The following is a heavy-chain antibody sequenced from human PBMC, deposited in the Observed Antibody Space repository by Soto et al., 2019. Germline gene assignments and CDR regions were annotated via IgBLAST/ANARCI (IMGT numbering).Heavy chain of an antibody. V-gene: IGHV4-30-2*01. CDR2: IYHSGST. Sequence: QLQLQESGSGLVKPSQTLSLTCAVSGGSISSGGYSWSWIRQPPGKGLEWIGYIYHSGSTYYNPSLKSRVTISVDRSKNQFSLKLSSVTAADTAVYYCASISPYSYYGMDVWGQGTTVTVSS. CDR3: ASISPYSYYGMDV. J-gene: IGHJ6*02. CDR1: GGSISSGGYS.